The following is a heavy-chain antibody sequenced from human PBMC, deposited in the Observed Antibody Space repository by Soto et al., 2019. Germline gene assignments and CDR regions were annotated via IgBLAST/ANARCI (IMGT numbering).Heavy chain of an antibody. Sequence: SETLSLTCTVSGGSISSYYWSWIRQPPGKGLEWIGYIYYSGSTNYNPSLKSRVTISVDTSKNQFSLKLSSVTAADTAVYYCASLARGSSSWYGDYYYGMDVWGQGTTVTV. CDR3: ASLARGSSSWYGDYYYGMDV. J-gene: IGHJ6*02. V-gene: IGHV4-59*01. D-gene: IGHD6-13*01. CDR1: GGSISSYY. CDR2: IYYSGST.